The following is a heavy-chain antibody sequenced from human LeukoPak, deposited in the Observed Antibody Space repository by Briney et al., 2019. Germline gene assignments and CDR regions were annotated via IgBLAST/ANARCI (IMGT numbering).Heavy chain of an antibody. Sequence: GGTLRLSCTLSGFIVSSNDMSWVRQAPGKGLEWVSGIHSGGTTYYADSVKGRFTISRDNSKNTLYLQMNSLRAEDTAVYYCTKGTIWLPFDYWGQGTLVTVSS. V-gene: IGHV3-53*01. CDR1: GFIVSSND. J-gene: IGHJ4*02. CDR2: IHSGGTT. CDR3: TKGTIWLPFDY. D-gene: IGHD5-18*01.